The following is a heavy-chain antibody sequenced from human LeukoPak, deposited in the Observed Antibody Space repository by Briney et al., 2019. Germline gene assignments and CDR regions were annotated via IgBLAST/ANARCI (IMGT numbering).Heavy chain of an antibody. V-gene: IGHV3-30*04. D-gene: IGHD4-23*01. Sequence: GGSLRLSCAASGFTFSSYAMHWVHQAPGKGLEWVAVISYDGSNKYYADSVKGRFTISRDNSKNTLYLQMNSLRAEDTAVYYCARVGGGNLLQRDAFDIWGQGTMVTVSS. CDR1: GFTFSSYA. CDR2: ISYDGSNK. J-gene: IGHJ3*02. CDR3: ARVGGGNLLQRDAFDI.